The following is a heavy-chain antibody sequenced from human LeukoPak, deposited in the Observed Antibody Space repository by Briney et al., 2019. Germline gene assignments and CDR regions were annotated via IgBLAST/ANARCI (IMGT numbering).Heavy chain of an antibody. CDR3: ARDPRAFDI. CDR2: ISRSSSII. CDR1: GXTFSDYS. V-gene: IGHV3-48*02. Sequence: PGGSLRLSWAGSGXTFSDYSMNWVRQAPGKGLEWASYISRSSSIIYYADSVKGRFTISRDNAKNSLYLQMNSLRDEDTAVYYCARDPRAFDIWDQGTMVTVSS. J-gene: IGHJ3*02.